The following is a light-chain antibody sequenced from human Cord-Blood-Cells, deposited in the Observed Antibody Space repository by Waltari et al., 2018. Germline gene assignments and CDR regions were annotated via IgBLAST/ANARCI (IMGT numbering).Light chain of an antibody. J-gene: IGLJ1*01. Sequence: QSALTQPASVSGSPGQSITISCTGTSSAVGSYKLVSWYQQHPGKAPKLMIYEGSKRPSGVSNRFSGSKSGNTASLTISGLQAEDEADYYCCSYAGYVFGTGTKVTVL. V-gene: IGLV2-23*01. CDR2: EGS. CDR1: SSAVGSYKL. CDR3: CSYAGYV.